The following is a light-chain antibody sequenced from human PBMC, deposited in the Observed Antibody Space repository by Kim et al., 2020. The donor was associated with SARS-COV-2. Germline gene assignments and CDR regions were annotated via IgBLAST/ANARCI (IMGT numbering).Light chain of an antibody. J-gene: IGKJ1*01. V-gene: IGKV3-15*01. Sequence: EIVMTQSPATLSVSPGERATLSCRASQSVLTNLAWYQQKPGQAPRLLIYGASTRATGIPASFSGSGSGTEFTLTISSLQSEEFVIYYCQQYYNWPRTFGQGTKVDIK. CDR2: GAS. CDR3: QQYYNWPRT. CDR1: QSVLTN.